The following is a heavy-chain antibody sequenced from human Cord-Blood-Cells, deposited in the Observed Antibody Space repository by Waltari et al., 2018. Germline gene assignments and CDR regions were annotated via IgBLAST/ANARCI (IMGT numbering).Heavy chain of an antibody. J-gene: IGHJ4*02. D-gene: IGHD3-3*01. Sequence: QVQLVQSGAAVKKPGASVKVSCTASGYTFTGYYMHWVRQAPGQGLEWMGWINPNSGGTNYAQKFQGRVTMTRDTSISTAYMELSRLRSDDTAVYYCARGGDTIFGVVIIPHFDYWGQGTLVTVSS. CDR1: GYTFTGYY. CDR3: ARGGDTIFGVVIIPHFDY. CDR2: INPNSGGT. V-gene: IGHV1-2*02.